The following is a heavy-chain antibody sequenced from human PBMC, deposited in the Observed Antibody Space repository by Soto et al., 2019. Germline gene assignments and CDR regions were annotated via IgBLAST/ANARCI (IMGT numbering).Heavy chain of an antibody. CDR1: GGSISSYY. J-gene: IGHJ4*02. V-gene: IGHV4-59*01. Sequence: PSETLSLTCTVSGGSISSYYWSWIRQPPGKGLEWIGYIYYSGSTNYNPSLKSRVTISVDTSKNQFSLKLSSVTAADTAVYYCARVSGSYSNYYFDYWGQGTLVTVSS. CDR3: ARVSGSYSNYYFDY. D-gene: IGHD1-26*01. CDR2: IYYSGST.